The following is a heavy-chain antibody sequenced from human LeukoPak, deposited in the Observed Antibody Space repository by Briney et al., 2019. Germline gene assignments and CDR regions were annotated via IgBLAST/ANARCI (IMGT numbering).Heavy chain of an antibody. Sequence: PSETLSLTCTVSGGSISSSSYYWSWIRQPPGKGLEWIGEINHSGSTNYNPSLKSRVTISVDTSKNQFSLKLSSVTAADTAVYYCARESRGYSYGYVGWGQGTLVTVSS. D-gene: IGHD5-18*01. V-gene: IGHV4-39*07. CDR3: ARESRGYSYGYVG. J-gene: IGHJ4*02. CDR1: GGSISSSSYY. CDR2: INHSGST.